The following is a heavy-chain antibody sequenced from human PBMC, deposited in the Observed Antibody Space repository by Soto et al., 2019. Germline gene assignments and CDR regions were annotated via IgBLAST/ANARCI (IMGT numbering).Heavy chain of an antibody. Sequence: QVQLVQSGAEVKKPGASVKVSCKASGYSFTSHGISWVRQAPGQGLEWMAWISASNGDTNYAQKFQGRVTVTTDTSTSTGYMELRSLRSEDTAVYYCARMVRGSNIDYYHYMDVWSKGTTVTVSS. CDR2: ISASNGDT. CDR3: ARMVRGSNIDYYHYMDV. D-gene: IGHD3-10*01. V-gene: IGHV1-18*01. CDR1: GYSFTSHG. J-gene: IGHJ6*03.